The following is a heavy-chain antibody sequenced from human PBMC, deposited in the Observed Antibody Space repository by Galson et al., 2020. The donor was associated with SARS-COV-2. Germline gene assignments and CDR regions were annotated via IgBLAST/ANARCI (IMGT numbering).Heavy chain of an antibody. CDR2: ISYDGST. Sequence: ETSGTLSLTCAVSIGSMTSHYWSWIRQAPGKGLEWIGYISYDGSTTYNPSLKSRVTISIDTSKNQFSLRLTSVTAADTALYYCAKLAEGRRSSEDYWGQGTRVTVSS. CDR1: IGSMTSHY. D-gene: IGHD1-26*01. J-gene: IGHJ4*02. CDR3: AKLAEGRRSSEDY. V-gene: IGHV4-59*08.